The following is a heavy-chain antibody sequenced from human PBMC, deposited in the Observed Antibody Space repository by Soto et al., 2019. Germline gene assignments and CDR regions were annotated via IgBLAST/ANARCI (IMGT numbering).Heavy chain of an antibody. V-gene: IGHV3-30*18. J-gene: IGHJ4*02. CDR3: AKGGLTAVGIHDY. CDR2: ISYDGSNE. D-gene: IGHD6-19*01. CDR1: GFTFSSYG. Sequence: QVQLVESGGGVVQPGRSLRLSCAASGFTFSSYGMHWVRQAPGKGLEWVAFISYDGSNEYYADSVKGRFTISRDNSKNTMYLQMNSLRGEDTAVYYCAKGGLTAVGIHDYWGQGTLVTVSS.